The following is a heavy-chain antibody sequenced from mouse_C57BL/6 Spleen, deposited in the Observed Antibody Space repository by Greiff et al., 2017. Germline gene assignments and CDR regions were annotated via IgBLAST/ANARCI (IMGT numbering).Heavy chain of an antibody. CDR2: IYPGSGST. CDR1: GYTFTSYW. Sequence: QVQLQQPGAALVKPGASVTMSCKASGYTFTSYWITWVKQRPGQGLEWLGDIYPGSGSTNYNEKFKSKATLTVDTSSSTAYMQLSSLTSEDSAVYYCARADSSGYWFAYWGQGTLVTVSA. V-gene: IGHV1-55*01. D-gene: IGHD3-2*02. J-gene: IGHJ3*01. CDR3: ARADSSGYWFAY.